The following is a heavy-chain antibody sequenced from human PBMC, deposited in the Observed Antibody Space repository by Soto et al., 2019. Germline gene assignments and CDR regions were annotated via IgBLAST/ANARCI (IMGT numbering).Heavy chain of an antibody. CDR1: GYTFTSYY. J-gene: IGHJ4*02. V-gene: IGHV1-46*01. CDR3: ARDSLVVVAHTAIDY. Sequence: ASVKVSCKASGYTFTSYYMHWVRQAPGQGLEWMGIINPSGGSTSYAQKFQGRVTMTRDTSTSTVYMELSSLRPEDTAVYYCARDSLVVVAHTAIDYWGQGTLVTVSS. CDR2: INPSGGST. D-gene: IGHD3-22*01.